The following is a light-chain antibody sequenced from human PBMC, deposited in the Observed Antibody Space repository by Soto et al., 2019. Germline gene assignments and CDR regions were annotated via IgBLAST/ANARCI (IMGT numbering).Light chain of an antibody. V-gene: IGLV1-40*01. Sequence: QLVLTQPPSVSGAPGQRVTISCTGSSSNIGAGYDVHWYQQLPGTAPKLLIYGNSNRPSGVPDRFSGSKSGTSASLAITGLQPEDEADYYCQSYDSGLSGYYVFGTGTKVTVL. CDR2: GNS. CDR3: QSYDSGLSGYYV. CDR1: SSNIGAGYD. J-gene: IGLJ1*01.